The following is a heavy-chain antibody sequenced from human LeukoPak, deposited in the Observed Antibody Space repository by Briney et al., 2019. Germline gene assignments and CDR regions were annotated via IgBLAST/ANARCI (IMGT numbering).Heavy chain of an antibody. Sequence: MPSETVSLPCAVSGGSISSGYYWGWLRQPPGKGLEWIGSIYHSGSTYYNPSLKSRVTISVDTSKNQFSLKLSPVTAADTAVYYCARDTPLYSYGIWDYWGQGTLVTVSS. D-gene: IGHD5-18*01. CDR1: GGSISSGYY. J-gene: IGHJ4*02. V-gene: IGHV4-38-2*02. CDR2: IYHSGST. CDR3: ARDTPLYSYGIWDY.